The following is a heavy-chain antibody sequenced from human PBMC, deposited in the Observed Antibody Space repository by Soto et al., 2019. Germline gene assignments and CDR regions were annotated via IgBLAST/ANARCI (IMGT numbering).Heavy chain of an antibody. D-gene: IGHD3-22*01. CDR3: ARDGSPGYYYDSSGYSDY. CDR2: INSDGSST. J-gene: IGHJ4*02. V-gene: IGHV3-74*01. Sequence: GGSLRLSCAASGFTFISYWIHWFRQSPVKGLVWVSRINSDGSSTSYADSVKGRFTISRDNAKNTLYLQMNSLRAEDTAVYYCARDGSPGYYYDSSGYSDYWGQGTLVTVSS. CDR1: GFTFISYW.